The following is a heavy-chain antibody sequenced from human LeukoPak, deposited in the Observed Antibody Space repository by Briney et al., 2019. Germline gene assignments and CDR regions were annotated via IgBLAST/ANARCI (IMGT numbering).Heavy chain of an antibody. Sequence: SETLSLTCAVYGGSFSGYYWSWIRQPPGKGLEWIGEINRSGSTNYNPSLKSRVTISVDTSKNQFSLKLSSVTAADTAVYYCARARVYDYVWGSYRHTFLDYWGQGTLVTVSS. CDR1: GGSFSGYY. D-gene: IGHD3-16*02. CDR3: ARARVYDYVWGSYRHTFLDY. CDR2: INRSGST. J-gene: IGHJ4*02. V-gene: IGHV4-34*01.